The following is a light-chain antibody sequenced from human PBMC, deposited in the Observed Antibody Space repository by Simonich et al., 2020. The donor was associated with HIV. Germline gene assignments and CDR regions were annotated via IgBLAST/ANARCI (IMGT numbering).Light chain of an antibody. CDR3: MQGTHSFT. CDR1: QSLVHSDGDTY. CDR2: KVS. V-gene: IGKV2-30*02. J-gene: IGKJ3*01. Sequence: DVVMTQSPLSLPVTLGQPASISCRSSQSLVHSDGDTYLNWFQQRPGQSPRRLIYKVSNRDSVVPDRFSGSGSGTDFTLKISRVEAEDVGVYYCMQGTHSFTFGPGTKVDIK.